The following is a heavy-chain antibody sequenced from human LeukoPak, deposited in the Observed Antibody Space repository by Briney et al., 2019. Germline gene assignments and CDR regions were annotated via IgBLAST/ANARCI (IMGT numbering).Heavy chain of an antibody. Sequence: SETLSLTCTVSGGSISSGGYYWSWIRQPPGKGLEWIGYIYHSGSTYYNPSLKSRVTISVDRSKNQFSLKLSSVTAADTAVYYCARGSSSGNWFDPWGQGTLVTVSS. J-gene: IGHJ5*02. V-gene: IGHV4-30-2*01. CDR3: ARGSSSGNWFDP. CDR1: GGSISSGGYY. CDR2: IYHSGST. D-gene: IGHD6-6*01.